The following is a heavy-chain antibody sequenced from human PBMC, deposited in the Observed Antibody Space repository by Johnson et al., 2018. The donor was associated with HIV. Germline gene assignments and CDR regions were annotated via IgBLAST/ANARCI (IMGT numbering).Heavy chain of an antibody. Sequence: VQLVESGGGLVQPGRSLRLSCTASGFTFGDYAMSWFRQAPGKGLEWVGFIRSKAYGGTTEYAASVKGRFTISRDDSKSIAYLQMNSLKTEDTAVYYCTSLDYEDSSGYYYDAFDIWGQGTMVTVSS. V-gene: IGHV3-49*03. CDR2: IRSKAYGGTT. J-gene: IGHJ3*02. CDR3: TSLDYEDSSGYYYDAFDI. CDR1: GFTFGDYA. D-gene: IGHD3-22*01.